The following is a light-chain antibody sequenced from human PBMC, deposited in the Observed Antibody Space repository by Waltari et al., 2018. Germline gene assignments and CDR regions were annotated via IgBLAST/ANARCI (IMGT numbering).Light chain of an antibody. CDR2: DVS. CDR3: CSYTGTYTHWV. V-gene: IGLV2-11*01. CDR1: SNDVGAYNY. J-gene: IGLJ3*02. Sequence: QSALTQPRSVSGSPGQSVTISCTGTSNDVGAYNYVSWHQQHPGKAPKLMIYDVSKRPSGVPDRFSASKSGNTASLTISGPQAEDEADYYCCSYTGTYTHWVFGGGTKLTVL.